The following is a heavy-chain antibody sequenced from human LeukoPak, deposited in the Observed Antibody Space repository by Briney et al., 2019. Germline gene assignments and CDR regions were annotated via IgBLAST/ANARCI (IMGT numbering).Heavy chain of an antibody. D-gene: IGHD3-10*01. CDR1: GDSVSSNSAA. CDR2: TYYRSKWYN. CDR3: ARDPGASGTVDFDY. Sequence: QTLSLTCAISGDSVSSNSAAWNWLRQSPSRGLEWLGRTYYRSKWYNDYAVSVKSRITINPDPSKNQFSLHLNSVTPEDTAVYYCARDPGASGTVDFDYWGRGTLVTVSS. V-gene: IGHV6-1*01. J-gene: IGHJ4*02.